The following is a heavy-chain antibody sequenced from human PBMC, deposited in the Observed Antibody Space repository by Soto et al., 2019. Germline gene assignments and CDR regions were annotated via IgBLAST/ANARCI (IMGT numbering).Heavy chain of an antibody. CDR1: GGSVGSGSYY. D-gene: IGHD4-4*01. CDR2: IYYSGNT. CDR3: ARDSVVAYYSEHRNPYWFDP. V-gene: IGHV4-61*03. J-gene: IGHJ5*02. Sequence: SETLSLTCTVSGGSVGSGSYYWSWIRQPLGKGLEWIGYIYYSGNTDYNPSLRGRATISVDKAKNHFSMQLTSVTSADTAIYYCARDSVVAYYSEHRNPYWFDPGGQGTLVTV.